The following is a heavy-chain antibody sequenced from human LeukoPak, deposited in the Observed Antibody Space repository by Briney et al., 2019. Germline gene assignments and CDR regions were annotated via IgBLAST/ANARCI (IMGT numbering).Heavy chain of an antibody. Sequence: SETLSLTCAVYGGSFSGYYWSWIRQPPGKGLEWIGEINHSGSTNYNPSLKSRVTISVDRSKNQFSLKLSSVTAADTAVYYCARGFYYDFWSGYYQYNWFDPWGQGTLVTVSS. V-gene: IGHV4-34*01. CDR3: ARGFYYDFWSGYYQYNWFDP. CDR1: GGSFSGYY. J-gene: IGHJ5*02. D-gene: IGHD3-3*01. CDR2: INHSGST.